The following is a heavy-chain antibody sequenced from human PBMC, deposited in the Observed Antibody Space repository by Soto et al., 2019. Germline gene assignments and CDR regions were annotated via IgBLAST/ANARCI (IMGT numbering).Heavy chain of an antibody. V-gene: IGHV4-31*03. CDR3: ARVSGNAFDV. CDR2: INYSGTT. J-gene: IGHJ3*01. CDR1: GGSISSGAYY. D-gene: IGHD3-10*01. Sequence: QVQLQESGPGLVKSSQTLSLTCTVSGGSISSGAYYWSWIRQHPGKDLEWIGYINYSGTTYLSPSPQSRGTMSVDTSKTQCSLRLSSVTAADTAVYFCARVSGNAFDVWGQGTMVSVSS.